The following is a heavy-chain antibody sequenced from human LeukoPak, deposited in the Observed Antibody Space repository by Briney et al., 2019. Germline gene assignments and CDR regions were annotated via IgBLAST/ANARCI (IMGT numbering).Heavy chain of an antibody. CDR2: INHSGST. CDR1: GGSFSGYY. D-gene: IGHD2-21*02. CDR3: ARDHAYCGGDCQNDY. J-gene: IGHJ4*02. V-gene: IGHV4-34*01. Sequence: SETLSLTCAVYGGSFSGYYWSWIRQPPGKGLEWIGEINHSGSTNYNPSLKSRVTIPVDTSKNQFSLKLSSVTAADTAVYYCARDHAYCGGDCQNDYWGQGTLVTVSS.